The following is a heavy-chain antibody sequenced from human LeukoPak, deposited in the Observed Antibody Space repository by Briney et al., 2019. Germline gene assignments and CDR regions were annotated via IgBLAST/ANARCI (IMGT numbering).Heavy chain of an antibody. CDR1: GGSITSGGYY. J-gene: IGHJ4*02. V-gene: IGHV4-31*03. CDR2: ISYSGNT. D-gene: IGHD3-10*01. CDR3: ARSFGESYFDY. Sequence: TLSLTCTVSGGSITSGGYYWSWIRQHPGKGLEWIGYISYSGNTYYNPSLKSRLTISVDTSKNQFSLKLSSVTAADTAVYYCARSFGESYFDYWGQGILVTVSS.